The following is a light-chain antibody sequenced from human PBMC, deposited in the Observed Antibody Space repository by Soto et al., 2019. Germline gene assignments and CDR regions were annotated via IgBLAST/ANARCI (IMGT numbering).Light chain of an antibody. Sequence: QSALTQPASVSGSPGQSITISCTGTSSDVGAYNYVSWHQQHPGKAPKLMIYDVSNRPSGVSNRFSGSKSGNTASLTISGLQAEDEGAYYCSSYTSSSTLVFGGGTKLTVL. CDR2: DVS. CDR3: SSYTSSSTLV. CDR1: SSDVGAYNY. J-gene: IGLJ2*01. V-gene: IGLV2-14*01.